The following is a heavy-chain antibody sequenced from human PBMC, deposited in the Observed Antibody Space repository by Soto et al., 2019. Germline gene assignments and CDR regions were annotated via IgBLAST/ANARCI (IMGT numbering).Heavy chain of an antibody. V-gene: IGHV3-30-3*01. CDR1: GFTFSSYG. J-gene: IGHJ5*02. D-gene: IGHD4-4*01. CDR3: AKGTTGSNWFDP. CDR2: ISDDGSNT. Sequence: GGSLRLSCAASGFTFSSYGMHWVRQAPGNGLEWVAGISDDGSNTYYADSVKGRFTISRDNSKNTLYLQMNNLRAEDTAVYYCAKGTTGSNWFDPWGQATLVTVSS.